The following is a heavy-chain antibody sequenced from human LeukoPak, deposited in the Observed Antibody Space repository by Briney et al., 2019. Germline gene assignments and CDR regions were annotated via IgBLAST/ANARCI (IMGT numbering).Heavy chain of an antibody. CDR3: ARGRNAITMARRHVGYYYGMDV. CDR2: ISPTGSTT. V-gene: IGHV3-74*01. D-gene: IGHD3-10*01. J-gene: IGHJ6*02. Sequence: PGGSLRLSCTASGFSFSGHWMHWARQLPGKGLVWVSRISPTGSTTSYADSVKGRFTVSRDNSKNTLYLQMNSLRAEDTAVYYCARGRNAITMARRHVGYYYGMDVWGQGTTVTVSS. CDR1: GFSFSGHW.